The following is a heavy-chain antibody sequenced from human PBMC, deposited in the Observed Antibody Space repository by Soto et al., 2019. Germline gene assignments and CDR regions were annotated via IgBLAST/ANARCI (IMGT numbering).Heavy chain of an antibody. V-gene: IGHV3-33*01. J-gene: IGHJ4*02. CDR1: GFTFSSYG. D-gene: IGHD5-12*01. CDR3: ARDLNIVATSGTDY. CDR2: IWYDGSNK. Sequence: HPGGSLRLSCAASGFTFSSYGMHWVRQAPGKGLEWVAVIWYDGSNKYYADSVKGRFTISRDNSKNTLYLQMNSLRAEDTAVYYCARDLNIVATSGTDYWGQGTLVTVSS.